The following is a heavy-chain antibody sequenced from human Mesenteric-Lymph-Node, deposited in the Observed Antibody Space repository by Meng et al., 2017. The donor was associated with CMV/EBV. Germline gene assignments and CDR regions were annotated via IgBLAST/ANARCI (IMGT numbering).Heavy chain of an antibody. CDR2: VDPEDGET. CDR3: ATALIYDSSGYPPGSREGDY. J-gene: IGHJ4*02. CDR1: TDYY. D-gene: IGHD3-22*01. Sequence: TDYYMHWVKQAPGKGLEWMGLVDPEDGETIYAEKFQGRVTITADTSTDTAYMELSSLRSEDTAVYYCATALIYDSSGYPPGSREGDYWGQGTLVTVSS. V-gene: IGHV1-69-2*01.